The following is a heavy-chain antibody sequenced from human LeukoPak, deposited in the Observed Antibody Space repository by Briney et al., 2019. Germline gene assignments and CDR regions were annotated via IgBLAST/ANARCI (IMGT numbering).Heavy chain of an antibody. CDR2: IYYSGST. Sequence: PPGTLSLTSTVPGGSIYVYNGSCLRPPPRKRLGWGGYIYYSGSTNYNPSLKSRVTISVDTSKNQFSLKLSSVTAADTAVYYCATEGYCSSTSCFWFDPWGQGTLVTVSS. V-gene: IGHV4-59*01. J-gene: IGHJ5*02. CDR3: ATEGYCSSTSCFWFDP. D-gene: IGHD2-2*01. CDR1: GGSIYVYN.